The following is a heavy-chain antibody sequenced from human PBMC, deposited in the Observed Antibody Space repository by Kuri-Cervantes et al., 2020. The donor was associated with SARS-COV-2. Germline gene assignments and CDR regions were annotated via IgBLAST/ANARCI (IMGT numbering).Heavy chain of an antibody. Sequence: ASVKVSCKASGYTFTSYGISWVRQAPGQGLEWMGWISAYNGNTNYAQKLQGRVTITADKSTSTAYMELSSLRSEDTAVYYCARVYPSGGSCSDYWGQGTLVTVSS. CDR3: ARVYPSGGSCSDY. D-gene: IGHD2-15*01. J-gene: IGHJ4*02. CDR1: GYTFTSYG. CDR2: ISAYNGNT. V-gene: IGHV1-18*01.